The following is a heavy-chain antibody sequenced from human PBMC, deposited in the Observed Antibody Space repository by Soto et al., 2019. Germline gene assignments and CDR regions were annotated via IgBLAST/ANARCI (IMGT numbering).Heavy chain of an antibody. CDR2: INPGGGYT. D-gene: IGHD3-22*01. CDR3: GREYFDSRGTPPGD. CDR1: GYTFTHYY. Sequence: ASVKVSCKTAGYTFTHYYMHWVRLAPGQGLEWMGVINPGGGYTTYAQKFQGRVTMTRDTSTSTVYMELSRLKYEATAVYSCGREYFDSRGTPPGDWGQ. J-gene: IGHJ4*01. V-gene: IGHV1-46*01.